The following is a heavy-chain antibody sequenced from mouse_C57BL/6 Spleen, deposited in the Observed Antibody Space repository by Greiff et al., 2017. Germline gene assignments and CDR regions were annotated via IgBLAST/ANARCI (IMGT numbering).Heavy chain of an antibody. CDR1: GFTFSSYA. J-gene: IGHJ2*01. CDR2: ISDGGSYT. V-gene: IGHV5-4*01. CDR3: ARVPDFDY. Sequence: EVQVVESGGGLVKPGGSLKLSCAASGFTFSSYAMSWVRQTPEEGLEWVATISDGGSYTYYPDNVKGRFTISRDNAKNNLYLQMSHLKSEDTAMYYCARVPDFDYWGQGTTLTVSS.